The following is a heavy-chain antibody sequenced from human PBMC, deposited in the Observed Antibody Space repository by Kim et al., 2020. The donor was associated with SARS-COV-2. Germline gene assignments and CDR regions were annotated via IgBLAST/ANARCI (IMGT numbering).Heavy chain of an antibody. V-gene: IGHV5-51*01. CDR1: GYSFTSYW. Sequence: GESLKISCKGSGYSFTSYWIGWVRQMPGKGLEWMGIIYPGDSDTRYSPSFQGQVTISADKSISTAYLQWSSLKASDTAMYYCARAASGYDLSYYFDYWGQGTLVTVSS. J-gene: IGHJ4*02. D-gene: IGHD5-12*01. CDR3: ARAASGYDLSYYFDY. CDR2: IYPGDSDT.